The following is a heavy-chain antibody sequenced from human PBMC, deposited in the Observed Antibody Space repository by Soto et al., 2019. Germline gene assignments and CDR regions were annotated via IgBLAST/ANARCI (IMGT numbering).Heavy chain of an antibody. Sequence: GSLRLSCAASGFTFSSYSMNWVRQAPGKGLEWVSSISSSSSYIYYADSVKGRFTISRDNAKNSLYLQMNSLRAEDTAVYYCARVGDGGDYYYYGMDVWGQGTTVTVSS. V-gene: IGHV3-21*01. CDR3: ARVGDGGDYYYYGMDV. D-gene: IGHD3-16*01. CDR2: ISSSSSYI. CDR1: GFTFSSYS. J-gene: IGHJ6*02.